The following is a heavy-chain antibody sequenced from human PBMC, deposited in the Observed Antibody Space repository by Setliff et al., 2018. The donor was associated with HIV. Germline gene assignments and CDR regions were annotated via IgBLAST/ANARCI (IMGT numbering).Heavy chain of an antibody. J-gene: IGHJ3*02. CDR1: GYSISSGYY. D-gene: IGHD5-12*01. CDR2: TYHSGST. V-gene: IGHV4-38-2*02. Sequence: SETLSLTCTVSGYSISSGYYWGWIRQPPGKGLEWIGSTYHSGSTYCNPSLKSRVTISVDTSKNQFSLKLSSVTAADTAVYYCARDSKVATISGGAFDIWGQGTMVTVSS. CDR3: ARDSKVATISGGAFDI.